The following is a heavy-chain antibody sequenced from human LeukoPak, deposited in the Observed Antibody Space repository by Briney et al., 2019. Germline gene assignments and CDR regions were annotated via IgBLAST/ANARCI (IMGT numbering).Heavy chain of an antibody. CDR2: IIPIFDTP. CDR3: AKGSRLREAGSYRF. CDR1: GGIFGSYA. J-gene: IGHJ4*02. Sequence: ASVKVSCKASGGIFGSYAINWVRQAPGQGLEWLGRIIPIFDTPIYAQTFQGRVTISADKSTRTVYMELSSLRSEDTALYYCAKGSRLREAGSYRFWGQGTLVTVSS. D-gene: IGHD3-16*02. V-gene: IGHV1-69*06.